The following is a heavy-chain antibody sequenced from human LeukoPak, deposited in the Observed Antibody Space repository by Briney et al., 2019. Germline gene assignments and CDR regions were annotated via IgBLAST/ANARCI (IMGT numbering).Heavy chain of an antibody. CDR1: GYSFPSYW. CDR3: ARLMWDIVVVPAASPDPAGYGMDV. J-gene: IGHJ6*02. CDR2: IYPGDSDT. Sequence: GESLQISCKGSGYSFPSYWIGWVRQMPGKGLEWMGIIYPGDSDTRYSPSFQGQLTISADKSISTAYLQWSSLKASDTAMYYCARLMWDIVVVPAASPDPAGYGMDVWGQGTTVTVSS. D-gene: IGHD2-2*01. V-gene: IGHV5-51*01.